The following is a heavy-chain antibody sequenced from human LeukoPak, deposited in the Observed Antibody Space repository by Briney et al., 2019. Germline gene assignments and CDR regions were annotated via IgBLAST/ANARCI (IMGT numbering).Heavy chain of an antibody. CDR2: INHSGST. CDR3: ARGRKSYYYSYYMDV. J-gene: IGHJ6*03. CDR1: GGSFSGYY. V-gene: IGHV4-34*01. Sequence: SETLSLTCAVYGGSFSGYYWSWIRQPPGKGLEWIGEINHSGSTNYNPSLKSRVTISVDTSKNQFSLKLSSVTAADTAVYYCARGRKSYYYSYYMDVWGKGTTVTVSS.